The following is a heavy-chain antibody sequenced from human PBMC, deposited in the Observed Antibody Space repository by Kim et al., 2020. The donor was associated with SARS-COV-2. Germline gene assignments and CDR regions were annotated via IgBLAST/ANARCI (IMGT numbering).Heavy chain of an antibody. J-gene: IGHJ4*02. V-gene: IGHV3-23*01. Sequence: GGSLRLSCVGSGFIFNNYAMSWVRQAPGKGLEWVSSISGSGDYTHYRDSVKGRFTISRDNSKNTMFLQMNNVRAEDTAVYYCAKSNYDDTSGYWSDYWGQGTLVTVSS. D-gene: IGHD3-22*01. CDR3: AKSNYDDTSGYWSDY. CDR1: GFIFNNYA. CDR2: ISGSGDYT.